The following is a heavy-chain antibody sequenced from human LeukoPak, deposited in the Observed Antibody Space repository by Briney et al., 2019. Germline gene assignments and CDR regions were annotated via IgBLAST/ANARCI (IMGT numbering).Heavy chain of an antibody. J-gene: IGHJ4*02. CDR2: INSDGSST. CDR3: ARDPRQLVEPFDY. D-gene: IGHD6-6*01. Sequence: PGGSLRLSCAASGFTFSSYWMHWVRQAPGEGLVWVSRINSDGSSTSYADSVKGRFTISRDNAKNTLYLQMNSLRAEDTAVYYCARDPRQLVEPFDYWGQGTLVTVSS. V-gene: IGHV3-74*01. CDR1: GFTFSSYW.